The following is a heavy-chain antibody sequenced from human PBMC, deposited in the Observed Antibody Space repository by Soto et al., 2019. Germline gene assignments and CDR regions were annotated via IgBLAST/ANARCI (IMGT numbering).Heavy chain of an antibody. J-gene: IGHJ6*02. V-gene: IGHV7-4-1*02. D-gene: IGHD3-9*01. CDR1: GYTFTSYA. Sequence: ASVKVSCKASGYTFTSYAMNWVRQAPGQGLEWMGWINTNSGNPTYAQGFTGRFVFSLDKSVSTAYMQLSSLRAEDTAVYYCAREAPTLLRYFDWLSNPNYGMDVWGQGTTVTVSS. CDR3: AREAPTLLRYFDWLSNPNYGMDV. CDR2: INTNSGNP.